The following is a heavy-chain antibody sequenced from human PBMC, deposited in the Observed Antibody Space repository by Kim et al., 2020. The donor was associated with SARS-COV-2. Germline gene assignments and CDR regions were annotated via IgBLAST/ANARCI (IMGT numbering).Heavy chain of an antibody. CDR3: AKDLGDYYDSQISWTWFDP. J-gene: IGHJ5*02. CDR2: ISGSGGST. Sequence: GGSLRLSCAASGFTFSSYAMSWVRQAPGKGLEWVSAISGSGGSTYYADSVKGRFTISRDNSKNTLYLQMNSLRAEDTAVYYCAKDLGDYYDSQISWTWFDPWGQGTLVTVSS. V-gene: IGHV3-23*01. CDR1: GFTFSSYA. D-gene: IGHD3-22*01.